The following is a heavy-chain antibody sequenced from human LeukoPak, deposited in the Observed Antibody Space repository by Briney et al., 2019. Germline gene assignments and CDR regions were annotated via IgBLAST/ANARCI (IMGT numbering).Heavy chain of an antibody. V-gene: IGHV3-48*03. CDR2: ISSSGSTI. CDR1: GFTFDDYA. CDR3: ARDSTYYYDSSGYSADYFDY. D-gene: IGHD3-22*01. Sequence: GRSLRLSCAASGFTFDDYAMHWVRQAPGKGLEWVSYISSSGSTIYYADSVKGRFTISRDNAKNSLYLQMNSLRAEDTAVYYCARDSTYYYDSSGYSADYFDYWGQGTLVTVSS. J-gene: IGHJ4*02.